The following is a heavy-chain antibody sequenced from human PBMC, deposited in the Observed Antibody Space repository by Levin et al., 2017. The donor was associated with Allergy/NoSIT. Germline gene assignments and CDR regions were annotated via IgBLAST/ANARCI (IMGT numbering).Heavy chain of an antibody. CDR1: GYTLTELS. D-gene: IGHD3-16*01. CDR2: FDPEDGET. Sequence: ASVKVSCKVSGYTLTELSMHWVRQAPGKGLEWMGGFDPEDGETIYAQKFQGRVTMTEDTSTDTAYMELSSLRSEDTAVYYCATPNYDYIWGIQTRYFDYWGQGTLVTVSS. V-gene: IGHV1-24*01. CDR3: ATPNYDYIWGIQTRYFDY. J-gene: IGHJ4*02.